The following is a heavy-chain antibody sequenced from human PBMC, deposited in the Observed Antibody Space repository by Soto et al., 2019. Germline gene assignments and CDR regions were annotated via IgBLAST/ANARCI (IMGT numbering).Heavy chain of an antibody. CDR3: ARHSPHDSSGYYDDAFDI. CDR1: GGSISSSSYY. D-gene: IGHD3-22*01. CDR2: IYYNGST. Sequence: QLQLQESGPGLVKPSETLSLTCTVSGGSISSSSYYWGWIRQPPGKGLEWIGSIYYNGSTYYNPSLKSRVTISVDTSKNQFSLKLSSVTAADTAVYYCARHSPHDSSGYYDDAFDIWGQGTMVTVSS. V-gene: IGHV4-39*01. J-gene: IGHJ3*02.